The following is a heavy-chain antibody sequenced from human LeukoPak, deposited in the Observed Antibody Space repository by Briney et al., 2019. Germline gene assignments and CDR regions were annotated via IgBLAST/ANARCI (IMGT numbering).Heavy chain of an antibody. D-gene: IGHD5-18*01. J-gene: IGHJ4*02. CDR2: IYHSGSGST. Sequence: GSLRLSCAASGLAFSNYWMSWVRQSPGKGLEWIGEIYHSGSGSTNYNPSLKSRVTISIDKSKNQFSLKLSSVTAADTAVYFCARERGYSYGPIDYWGQGTLVTVSS. CDR1: GLAFSNYW. CDR3: ARERGYSYGPIDY. V-gene: IGHV4-4*01.